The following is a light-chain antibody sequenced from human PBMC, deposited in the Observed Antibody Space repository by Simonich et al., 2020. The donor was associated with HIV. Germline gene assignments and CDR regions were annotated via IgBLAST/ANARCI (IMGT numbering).Light chain of an antibody. CDR3: MQGTHWPPWT. V-gene: IGKV2-30*02. CDR2: KVS. J-gene: IGKJ1*01. Sequence: DVVMTQSPLSLPVTLGQPASISCRSSQSLVHSDGNTYLNWFQQRPGQSPRRLIYKVSNRDSGGPDRVSGSGSGTDFTLKISRVEAEDVGIYYCMQGTHWPPWTFGQGTKVEIK. CDR1: QSLVHSDGNTY.